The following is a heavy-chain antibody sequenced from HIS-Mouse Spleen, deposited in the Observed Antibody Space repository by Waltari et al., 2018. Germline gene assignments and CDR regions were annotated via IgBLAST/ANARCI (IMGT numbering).Heavy chain of an antibody. J-gene: IGHJ4*02. CDR3: ARDHRNNWAIRD. Sequence: QVQLVEAGGGVVQPGSYLRLSCAALGFPYSSYAMHWVRQAPGKGLEWVAVISYDGSNKYYADSVKGRFTISRDNSKNTLYLQMNSLRAEDTAVYYCARDHRNNWAIRDWGQGTLVTVSS. CDR2: ISYDGSNK. CDR1: GFPYSSYA. D-gene: IGHD1-20*01. V-gene: IGHV3-30-3*01.